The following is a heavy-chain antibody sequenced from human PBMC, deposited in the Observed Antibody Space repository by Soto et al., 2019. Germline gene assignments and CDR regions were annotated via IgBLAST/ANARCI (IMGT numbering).Heavy chain of an antibody. CDR1: GGSFSGYY. D-gene: IGHD3-3*01. Sequence: SETLSLTCAVYGGSFSGYYWSWIRQPPGKGLEWIGEINHSGSTNYNPSLKSRVTISVDTSKNQFSLKLSSVTAADTAVYYCARGPYYYDFWSGYYIWGQGTLVT. CDR2: INHSGST. J-gene: IGHJ4*02. CDR3: ARGPYYYDFWSGYYI. V-gene: IGHV4-34*01.